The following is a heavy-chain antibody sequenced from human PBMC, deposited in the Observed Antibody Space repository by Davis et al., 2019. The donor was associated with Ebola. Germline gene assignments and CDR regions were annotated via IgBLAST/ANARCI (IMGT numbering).Heavy chain of an antibody. CDR1: GFTFSNYA. Sequence: GESLKISCAASGFTFSNYAMSWVRQAPGKGLEWVSGISGSGATTYYADSVKGRFTISRDNSKNTLYLQMNSLRAEDTAVYYCAKDPAFYSFGELFYYYYGMDVWGQGTTVTVSS. CDR3: AKDPAFYSFGELFYYYYGMDV. J-gene: IGHJ6*02. V-gene: IGHV3-23*01. D-gene: IGHD3-10*01. CDR2: ISGSGATT.